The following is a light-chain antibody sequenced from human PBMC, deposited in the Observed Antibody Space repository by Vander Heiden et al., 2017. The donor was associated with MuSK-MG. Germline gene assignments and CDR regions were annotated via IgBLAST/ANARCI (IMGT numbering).Light chain of an antibody. Sequence: EIVLTQSPVTLSLSPGERATLSCRASQNINNYLAWYQQKPGQAPRLLIFDASNRATGIQARFSGSGYGTDFILTISSLEPEDFAVYFCQQRILGPPREMFGQGTKVEIK. CDR3: QQRILGPPREM. J-gene: IGKJ1*01. V-gene: IGKV3-11*01. CDR2: DAS. CDR1: QNINNY.